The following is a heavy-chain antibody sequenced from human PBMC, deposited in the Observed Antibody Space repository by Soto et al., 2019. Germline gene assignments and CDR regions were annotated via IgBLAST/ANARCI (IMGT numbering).Heavy chain of an antibody. V-gene: IGHV4-39*07. Sequence: PSETLSLTCTVSGGSVSSSSYYWGWVRQPPGKGLEWIGSVYYSGSTNYNPSLESRVTISVDTSKNQFSLKLSSVTAADTAVYYCAREGYSSSRWFDPWGQGTLVTISS. D-gene: IGHD6-6*01. CDR1: GGSVSSSSYY. CDR2: VYYSGST. J-gene: IGHJ5*02. CDR3: AREGYSSSRWFDP.